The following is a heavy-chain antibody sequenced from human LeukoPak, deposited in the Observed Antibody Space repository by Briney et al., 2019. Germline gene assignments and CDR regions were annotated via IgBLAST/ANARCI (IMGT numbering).Heavy chain of an antibody. CDR1: AFIFSYYS. D-gene: IGHD1-14*01. V-gene: IGHV3-64*01. Sequence: PGRSLRLSCPASAFIFSYYSMHWVRQAPGKGLEYVSVISPDGRATYYTNSVKGRFTISRDNSKNTVYLQMDSLRDDDTAVYYCAREQPAGSTDYWGQGTLVTVSP. CDR2: ISPDGRAT. J-gene: IGHJ4*02. CDR3: AREQPAGSTDY.